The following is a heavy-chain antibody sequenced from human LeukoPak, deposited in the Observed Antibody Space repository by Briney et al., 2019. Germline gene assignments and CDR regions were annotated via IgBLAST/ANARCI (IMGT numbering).Heavy chain of an antibody. CDR2: IYSGGST. J-gene: IGHJ4*02. Sequence: GGSLRLSCETSGFTFSILALNWVRQAPGKGLEWVSVIYSGGSTYYADSVKGRFTISRDNSKNTLYLQMNSLRAEDTAVYYCARGDLGAAFDYWGQGTLVTVSS. D-gene: IGHD1-26*01. V-gene: IGHV3-53*01. CDR1: GFTFSILA. CDR3: ARGDLGAAFDY.